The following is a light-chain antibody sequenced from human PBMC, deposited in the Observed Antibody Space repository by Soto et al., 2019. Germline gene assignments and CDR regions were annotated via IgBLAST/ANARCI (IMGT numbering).Light chain of an antibody. CDR1: QSVGTD. V-gene: IGKV3-11*01. J-gene: IGKJ2*01. CDR3: QLRGSWPPYP. CDR2: DAS. Sequence: EFVLTQYPATLSLSPCEGASLSCWASQSVGTDMAWYQHKPGQPPRLLIYDASKRSTGIPARFSGSGSGTNFTFAIRSLELADFSLYFCQLRGSWPPYPFAQGTKVEMK.